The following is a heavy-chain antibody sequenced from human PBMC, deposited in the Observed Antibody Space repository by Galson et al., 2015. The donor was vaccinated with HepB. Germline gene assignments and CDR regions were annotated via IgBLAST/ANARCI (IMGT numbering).Heavy chain of an antibody. V-gene: IGHV6-1*01. CDR1: GDSVSGDIVS. Sequence: CAISGDSVSGDIVSWNWIRQSPSRGLEWLGRTCFRSKWYYDYAVSVKIRITINLDTSENQCSLQLHSVTPEDTAVYYCAGAGYCRSTYCFFAYWGQGTLVTVS. CDR2: TCFRSKWYY. CDR3: AGAGYCRSTYCFFAY. D-gene: IGHD2-2*01. J-gene: IGHJ4*02.